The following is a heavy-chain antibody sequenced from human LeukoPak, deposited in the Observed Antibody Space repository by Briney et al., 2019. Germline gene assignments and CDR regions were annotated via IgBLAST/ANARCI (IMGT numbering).Heavy chain of an antibody. CDR3: ARVYDFWSGYFYYYYMDV. Sequence: KTSQTLSLTCSVSGGSISNGSYYWSWIRQPAGKGLEWIGRIYISGSASYNPSLKSRVTFSVDTSKNQFSLKLTSVTAADTAVYYCARVYDFWSGYFYYYYMDVWGKGTTVTVSS. CDR2: IYISGSA. V-gene: IGHV4-61*02. D-gene: IGHD3-3*01. J-gene: IGHJ6*03. CDR1: GGSISNGSYY.